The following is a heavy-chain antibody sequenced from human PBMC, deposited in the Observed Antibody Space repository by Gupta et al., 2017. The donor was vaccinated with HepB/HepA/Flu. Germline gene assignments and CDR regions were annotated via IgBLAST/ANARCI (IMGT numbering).Heavy chain of an antibody. D-gene: IGHD2-21*02. V-gene: IGHV3-48*03. CDR3: ARGRMTFDP. CDR1: GFTFSSYE. Sequence: EVQLVESGGGLVQPGGSLRLSCAASGFTFSSYEMNWVRQAPGKGLAWVSYISIGGSTLYYADSVKGRFTISRANAKHSLYLQMNSLRAEDTAIYYCARGRMTFDPWGQGPLVTVSS. J-gene: IGHJ5*02. CDR2: ISIGGSTL.